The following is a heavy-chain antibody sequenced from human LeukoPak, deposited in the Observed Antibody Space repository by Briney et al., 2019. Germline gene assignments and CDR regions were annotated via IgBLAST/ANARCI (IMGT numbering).Heavy chain of an antibody. D-gene: IGHD3-22*01. Sequence: ASVKVSCKASGYTFTNYYMHWVRQAPGQGLEWMGIINPSGGSTSYAQKFQGRVTMTRDTSTSTVYMKLSSLRSEDTAVYYCARGLKRINYDSSANEGGVFDYWGRGTLVTVSS. V-gene: IGHV1-46*01. CDR3: ARGLKRINYDSSANEGGVFDY. J-gene: IGHJ4*02. CDR2: INPSGGST. CDR1: GYTFTNYY.